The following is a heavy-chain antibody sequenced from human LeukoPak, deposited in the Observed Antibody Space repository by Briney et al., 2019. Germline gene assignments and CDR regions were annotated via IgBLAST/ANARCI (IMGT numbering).Heavy chain of an antibody. CDR1: GFSISSGHY. J-gene: IGHJ2*01. Sequence: PSETLSLTCAVSGFSISSGHYWAWIRQSPGKGLEWIGTISHSGNTHYNSSLKSRLAVSVDTSKNHFSLNLNSLTAADTAVYHCARARVVHYNFRSGLHWYFDVWGRGTLVTVSS. D-gene: IGHD3-3*01. CDR3: ARARVVHYNFRSGLHWYFDV. V-gene: IGHV4-38-2*01. CDR2: ISHSGNT.